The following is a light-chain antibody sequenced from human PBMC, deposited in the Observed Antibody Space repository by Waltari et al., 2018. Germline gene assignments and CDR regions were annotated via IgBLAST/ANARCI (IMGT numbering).Light chain of an antibody. CDR3: NSYTHYTNFV. Sequence: QSALTQPPSASGSPGQSVTIPCTGTTSDIGVSNYVSWYQHHPGKAPKLRIYEGTQRPSGGPDRFSGSKSGNTASLTVSGLQADDEADYYCNSYTHYTNFVFGTGTKVTVL. J-gene: IGLJ1*01. CDR2: EGT. CDR1: TSDIGVSNY. V-gene: IGLV2-8*01.